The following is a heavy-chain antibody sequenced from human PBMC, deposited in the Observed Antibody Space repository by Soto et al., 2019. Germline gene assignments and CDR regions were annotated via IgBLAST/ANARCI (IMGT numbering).Heavy chain of an antibody. Sequence: QVTLKESGPVLVKPTETLTLTCTVSGFSLSNARMGVSWIRQPPGKALEWLAHIFSNDEISYSTSLKSRLTISKDTSKSQVVLTMTNMDPVDAATYYCARADDLSYYYIDVWGKGTTVTVAS. J-gene: IGHJ6*03. V-gene: IGHV2-26*01. CDR2: IFSNDEI. CDR1: GFSLSNARMG. CDR3: ARADDLSYYYIDV. D-gene: IGHD3-16*01.